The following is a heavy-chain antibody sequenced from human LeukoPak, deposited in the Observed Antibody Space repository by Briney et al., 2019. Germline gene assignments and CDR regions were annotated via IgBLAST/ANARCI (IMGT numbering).Heavy chain of an antibody. Sequence: ASVKVSCKTSGYTFTGYYMHWVRQAPGQGLEWMGWINPNTGGTNYAQKFQGRVTMTRDTSIITGYMELSSLTSDDTAVYYCAGSETKVYWGQGTLVTVSS. J-gene: IGHJ4*02. CDR1: GYTFTGYY. D-gene: IGHD6-6*01. CDR2: INPNTGGT. CDR3: AGSETKVY. V-gene: IGHV1-2*02.